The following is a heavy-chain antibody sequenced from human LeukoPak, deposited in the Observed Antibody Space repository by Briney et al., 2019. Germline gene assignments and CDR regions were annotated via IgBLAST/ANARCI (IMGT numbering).Heavy chain of an antibody. CDR3: ARDPLVAGWFDP. J-gene: IGHJ5*02. D-gene: IGHD6-6*01. CDR2: INPNSGGT. Sequence: GASVKVSCKASGYTFTGYYMHWVRQAPGQGLEWMGWINPNSGGTNYAQKFQGRVTMTRDTSISTAYMELSRLRSDDTAVYHCARDPLVAGWFDPWGQGTLVTVSS. CDR1: GYTFTGYY. V-gene: IGHV1-2*02.